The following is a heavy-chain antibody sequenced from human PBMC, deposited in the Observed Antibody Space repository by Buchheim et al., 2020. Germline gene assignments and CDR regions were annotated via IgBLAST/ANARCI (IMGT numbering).Heavy chain of an antibody. J-gene: IGHJ6*02. V-gene: IGHV1-8*01. CDR2: MNPNSGNT. CDR1: GYTFTSYD. Sequence: QVQLVQSGAEVKKPGASVKVSCKASGYTFTSYDINWVRQATGQGLEWMGWMNPNSGNTGYAQKFQGRVTMTRNTSISTAYMELSSLRSEDTSVYYCASRIGSYYDFWSGYFYYYYYGMDVWGQGT. CDR3: ASRIGSYYDFWSGYFYYYYYGMDV. D-gene: IGHD3-3*01.